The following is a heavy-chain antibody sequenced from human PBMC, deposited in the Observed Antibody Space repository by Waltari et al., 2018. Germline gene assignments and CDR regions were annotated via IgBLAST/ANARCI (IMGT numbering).Heavy chain of an antibody. CDR3: AIQISGVVF. J-gene: IGHJ4*02. CDR2: INADGRAT. Sequence: EVQLEESGGGLVQPGGSLRLSCAASGFTFSRYAMAWVRQVPGKGLEWISLINADGRATLYADSVKGRFTMSRDNAKDTLYLQMNSLRGEDTAVYYCAIQISGVVFWGQGTLVTVSS. D-gene: IGHD3-3*01. CDR1: GFTFSRYA. V-gene: IGHV3-74*02.